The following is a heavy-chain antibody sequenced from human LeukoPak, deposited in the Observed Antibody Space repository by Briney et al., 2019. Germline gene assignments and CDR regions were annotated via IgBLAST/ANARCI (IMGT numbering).Heavy chain of an antibody. CDR2: IYPGDSDT. Sequence: GESLKISCKGSGYSFTSYWIGWVRQMPGKGLECMGIIYPGDSDTRYSPSFQGQVTISADKSISTAYLQWSNLKASDTAMYYCARLGRIYDSSVFYWGQGTLVTVSS. D-gene: IGHD3-22*01. CDR1: GYSFTSYW. J-gene: IGHJ4*02. V-gene: IGHV5-51*01. CDR3: ARLGRIYDSSVFY.